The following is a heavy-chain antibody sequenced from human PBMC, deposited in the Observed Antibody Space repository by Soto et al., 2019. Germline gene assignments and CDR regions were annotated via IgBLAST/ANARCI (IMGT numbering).Heavy chain of an antibody. Sequence: NPSETLSLTCTVSGGSISSGGYSWSWIRQPPGKGLEWIGSIFYSGSTYYNPSLKSRVTISVDTSKNQFSLKLRSVTAADTAVYYCARGMCSSATCNAGVFDNWGQGTLVTVSS. CDR1: GGSISSGGYS. CDR3: ARGMCSSATCNAGVFDN. J-gene: IGHJ4*02. D-gene: IGHD2-2*01. CDR2: IFYSGST. V-gene: IGHV4-39*07.